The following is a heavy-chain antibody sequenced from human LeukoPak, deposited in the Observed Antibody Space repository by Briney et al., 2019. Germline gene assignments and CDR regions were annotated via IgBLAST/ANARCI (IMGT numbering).Heavy chain of an antibody. Sequence: GASVKVSCKASGYTFTSYDINWVRQATGQGLGWMGWMNPNSGNTGYAQKFQGRVTMTRNTSISTAYMELSSLRSEDTAVYYCARALTIYGSGSYWFDPWGQGTLVTVSS. J-gene: IGHJ5*02. V-gene: IGHV1-8*01. CDR1: GYTFTSYD. CDR3: ARALTIYGSGSYWFDP. CDR2: MNPNSGNT. D-gene: IGHD3-10*01.